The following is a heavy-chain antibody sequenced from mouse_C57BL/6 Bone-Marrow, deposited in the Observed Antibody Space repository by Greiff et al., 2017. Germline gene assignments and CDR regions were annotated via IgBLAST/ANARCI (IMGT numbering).Heavy chain of an antibody. CDR1: GYTFTDHT. V-gene: IGHV1-78*01. D-gene: IGHD1-1*01. J-gene: IGHJ4*01. CDR3: ARWYYGSSFFYYAMDY. Sequence: QVQLQQSDAELVKPGASVKISCKVSGYTFTDHTIHWMKQRPEQGLEWIGYIYPRDGSTKYNEKFKGKATLTADKSSSTAYMQLNSLTSEDSAVYFCARWYYGSSFFYYAMDYWGQGTSVTVSS. CDR2: IYPRDGST.